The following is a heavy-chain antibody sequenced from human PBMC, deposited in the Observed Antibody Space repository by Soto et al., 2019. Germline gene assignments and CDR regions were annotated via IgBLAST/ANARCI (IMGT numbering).Heavy chain of an antibody. Sequence: QLQLQESGPGLVKPSETLSLTCTVSCVSISNSSYYWGWIRRPPGKGLEWIGTIYYSGITYYNPSLKSRVTISVDTSKNQFSLKLTSVTAADTAVYYCARHGSNWGQGTLVTVSS. V-gene: IGHV4-39*01. J-gene: IGHJ4*02. CDR1: CVSISNSSYY. CDR2: IYYSGIT. CDR3: ARHGSN.